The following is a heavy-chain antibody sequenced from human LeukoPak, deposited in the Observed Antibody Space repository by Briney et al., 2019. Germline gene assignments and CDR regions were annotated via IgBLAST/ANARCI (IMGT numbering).Heavy chain of an antibody. Sequence: GGSLRLSCAASEFSVSHNYMSWVRQAPGKGLEWVSVIHSGGTTHYADSVKGRFTISRDNSKNTLYLQMNSLRVEDTAMYYCARETGYSTSWYAYYFDYWGQGTLVTVAS. V-gene: IGHV3-53*01. D-gene: IGHD6-13*01. CDR2: IHSGGTT. J-gene: IGHJ4*02. CDR1: EFSVSHNY. CDR3: ARETGYSTSWYAYYFDY.